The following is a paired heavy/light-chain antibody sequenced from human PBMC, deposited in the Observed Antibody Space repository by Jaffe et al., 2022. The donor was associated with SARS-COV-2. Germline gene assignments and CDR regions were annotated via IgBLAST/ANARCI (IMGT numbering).Light chain of an antibody. Sequence: IQMTQSPSSLSASVGDRVTITCRSSQSINNYLNWYQQKPGKAPKLLIYAASSLQSGVPSRFSGSGSGTDFTLTISSLQPEDFATYYCQQSYSTLTFGGGTKVEIK. CDR1: QSINNY. CDR3: QQSYSTLT. V-gene: IGKV1-39*01. CDR2: AAS. J-gene: IGKJ4*01.
Heavy chain of an antibody. CDR2: IYRGGGT. CDR1: YFTVSTNY. CDR3: AGGLYDSSGPTPY. V-gene: IGHV3-53*01. J-gene: IGHJ4*02. D-gene: IGHD3-22*01. Sequence: EVQLVESGGGLIQPGGSLRLSCSVSYFTVSTNYMSWVRQAPGKGLEWVSIIYRGGGTYYADSVQGRFTISRDSSKNTLYLQMNSLRAEDTAVYYCAGGLYDSSGPTPYWGQGTLVTVSS.